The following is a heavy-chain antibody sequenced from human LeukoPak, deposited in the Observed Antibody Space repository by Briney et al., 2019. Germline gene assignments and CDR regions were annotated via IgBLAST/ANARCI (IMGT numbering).Heavy chain of an antibody. CDR1: GGSISSGGYS. V-gene: IGHV4-31*03. J-gene: IGHJ4*02. CDR3: ARGSYDSSGYIQQPFDY. CDR2: IYYSGST. Sequence: PSQTLSLTCTVSGGSISSGGYSWSWIRQHPGKGLEWIGYIYYSGSTYYNPSLKSRVTISVDTSKNQFSLKLSSVTAADTAFYYCARGSYDSSGYIQQPFDYWGQGTLVTVSS. D-gene: IGHD3-22*01.